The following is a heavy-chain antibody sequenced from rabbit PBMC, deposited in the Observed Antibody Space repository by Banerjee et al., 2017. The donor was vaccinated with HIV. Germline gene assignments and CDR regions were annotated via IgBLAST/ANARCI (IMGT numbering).Heavy chain of an antibody. CDR3: ASNPAYGGYGYADFNL. Sequence: QEQLVQSWGGLVQPGGSLKLSCKASGFDSSSTYYMCWVRQAPGKGLELIACIYTSSGSTWYASWVNGRFTISKTSPTTVTLQMTSLTAVDTATYFCASNPAYGGYGYADFNLWGQGTLVTVS. J-gene: IGHJ4*01. CDR1: GFDSSSTYY. D-gene: IGHD3-1*01. V-gene: IGHV1S45*01. CDR2: IYTSSGST.